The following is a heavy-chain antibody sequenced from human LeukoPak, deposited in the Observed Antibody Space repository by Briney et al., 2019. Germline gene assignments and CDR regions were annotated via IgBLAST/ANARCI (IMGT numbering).Heavy chain of an antibody. J-gene: IGHJ4*02. V-gene: IGHV4-34*01. CDR1: GGSFSGYY. D-gene: IGHD1-7*01. Sequence: SETLSLTCAVYGGSFSGYYWSWIRQPPGKGLEWIGEINHSGSTNYNPSLKSRVTISVDTSKNQFSLKLSSVTAADTAVYYCARDSDNWNYGYFDYWGQGTLVTVSS. CDR3: ARDSDNWNYGYFDY. CDR2: INHSGST.